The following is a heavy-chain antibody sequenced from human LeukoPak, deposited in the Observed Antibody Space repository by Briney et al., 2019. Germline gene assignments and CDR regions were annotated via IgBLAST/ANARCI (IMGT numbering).Heavy chain of an antibody. CDR1: GGSISSSSYY. CDR2: IYYSGST. CDR3: ARDSIAAHTVDY. V-gene: IGHV4-39*07. D-gene: IGHD6-13*01. J-gene: IGHJ4*02. Sequence: SETLSLTCTVSGGSISSSSYYWGWIRQPPGKGLEWIGSIYYSGSTYYNPSLKSRVTISVDTSKNQFSLKLSSVTAADTAVYYCARDSIAAHTVDYWGQGTLVTVSS.